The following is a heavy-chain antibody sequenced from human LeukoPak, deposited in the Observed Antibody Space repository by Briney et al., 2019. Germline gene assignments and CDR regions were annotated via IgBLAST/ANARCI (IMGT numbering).Heavy chain of an antibody. CDR3: ARHSNWGSGYYYGMDV. V-gene: IGHV4-61*02. Sequence: SETLSLTCTVSGGSISSGSYYWSWIRQPAGKGLEWIGRIYTSGSTNYNPSLKSRVTISVDTSKNQFSLKLSSVTAADTAVYYCARHSNWGSGYYYGMDVWGQGTTVNVAS. J-gene: IGHJ6*02. CDR1: GGSISSGSYY. CDR2: IYTSGST. D-gene: IGHD7-27*01.